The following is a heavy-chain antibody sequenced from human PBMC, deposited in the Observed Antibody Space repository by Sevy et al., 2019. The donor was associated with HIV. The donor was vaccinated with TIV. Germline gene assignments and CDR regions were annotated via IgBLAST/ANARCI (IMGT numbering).Heavy chain of an antibody. CDR3: ARRLYGDYSDAFDI. D-gene: IGHD4-17*01. CDR2: ISYSGNP. V-gene: IGHV4-30-4*01. CDR1: GGSISSSDYY. J-gene: IGHJ3*02. Sequence: SETLSLTCTVPGGSISSSDYYWSWIRQPPGKGLEWIGYISYSGNPYYSPSLKSRVTISGDTSQNQFSLKLSSVTAADTAVYYCARRLYGDYSDAFDIWGQGTVVTVSS.